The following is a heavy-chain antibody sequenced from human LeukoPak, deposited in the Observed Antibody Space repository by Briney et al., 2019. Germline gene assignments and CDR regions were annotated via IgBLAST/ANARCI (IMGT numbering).Heavy chain of an antibody. D-gene: IGHD2-8*01. J-gene: IGHJ6*02. V-gene: IGHV4-30-4*08. CDR2: IYYSGST. CDR3: ARVLYYGLGMDV. CDR1: GFTFSNYA. Sequence: LRLSCAASGFTFSNYAMSWVRQPPGKGLEWIGYIYYSGSTYYNPSLKSRVTISVDTSKNQFSLKLSSVTAADTAVYYCARVLYYGLGMDVWGQGTTVTVSS.